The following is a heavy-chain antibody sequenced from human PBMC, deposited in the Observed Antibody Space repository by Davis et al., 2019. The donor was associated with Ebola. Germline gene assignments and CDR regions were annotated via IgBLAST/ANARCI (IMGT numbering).Heavy chain of an antibody. CDR2: IKQDGSEK. D-gene: IGHD6-19*01. CDR3: ARDVLGLYGMDL. V-gene: IGHV3-7*03. CDR1: GFTFSSYS. Sequence: GESLKISCAASGFTFSSYSMNWVRQAPGKGLEWVANIKQDGSEKYYVDSVRGRFIISRDNAKNSLYLQMNSLRAEDTAVYYCARDVLGLYGMDLWGQGTTVTVSS. J-gene: IGHJ6*02.